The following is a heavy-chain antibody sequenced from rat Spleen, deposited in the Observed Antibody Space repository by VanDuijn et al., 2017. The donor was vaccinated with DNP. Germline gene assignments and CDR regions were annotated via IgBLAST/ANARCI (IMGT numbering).Heavy chain of an antibody. Sequence: EVQLVESGGGLVQPGGSMKLSCAASGFTFSKYYMAWVRQAPTKGLEWVASISTGSGTYYRDSVKGRFTISRDNAKSTLYLQMDSLRSEDTATYYCAGRPPPTRGPFDYWGQGVTVTVSS. CDR2: ISTGSGT. CDR3: AGRPPPTRGPFDY. J-gene: IGHJ2*01. CDR1: GFTFSKYY. D-gene: IGHD1-4*01. V-gene: IGHV5-25*01.